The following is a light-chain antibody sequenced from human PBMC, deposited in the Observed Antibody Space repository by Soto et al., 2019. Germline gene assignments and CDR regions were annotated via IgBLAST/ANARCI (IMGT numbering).Light chain of an antibody. Sequence: DIVMTQSPLSLPVTPGEPASISCRSSQSLLHSNAYNYLDWYMQKPGQSPQLLIYFGSNRASGVPDRFSGSGSGKDFTLKISRVEAEDVGVYYCMQALQTPPTFGQGTKLEIK. V-gene: IGKV2-28*01. J-gene: IGKJ2*01. CDR1: QSLLHSNAYNY. CDR3: MQALQTPPT. CDR2: FGS.